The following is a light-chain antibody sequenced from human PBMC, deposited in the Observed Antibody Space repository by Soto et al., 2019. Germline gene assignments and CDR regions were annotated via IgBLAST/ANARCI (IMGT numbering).Light chain of an antibody. V-gene: IGKV3-11*01. Sequence: EIVFTQSPATLSLSPGERATLSCRASQSVRSYLAWYQQKPGQAPRLLIYDASNRATGIPARFSGSGSGTDFTLTISSLEPEDFAVYYCQHRSNWPLTFGGGTKVDIK. J-gene: IGKJ4*01. CDR1: QSVRSY. CDR2: DAS. CDR3: QHRSNWPLT.